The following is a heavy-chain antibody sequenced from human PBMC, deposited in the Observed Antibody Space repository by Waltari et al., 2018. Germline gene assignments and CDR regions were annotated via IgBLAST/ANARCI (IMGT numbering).Heavy chain of an antibody. V-gene: IGHV1-2*02. J-gene: IGHJ6*03. CDR2: INPNSGGK. D-gene: IGHD2-2*01. CDR3: AREGSTRVVPAASYYYYYMDV. Sequence: QVQLVQSGAEVKKPGASVKVSCKASGYTFTGSYMHWVRQAPGQGLEWMGWINPNSGGKNYAQKFQGRVTMTRDTSISTAYMELSRLRSDDTAVYYCAREGSTRVVPAASYYYYYMDVWGKGTTVTVSS. CDR1: GYTFTGSY.